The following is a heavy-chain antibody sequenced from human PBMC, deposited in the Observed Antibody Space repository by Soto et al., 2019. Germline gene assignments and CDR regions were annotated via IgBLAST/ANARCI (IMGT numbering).Heavy chain of an antibody. D-gene: IGHD5-12*01. CDR3: ATGLSGYDRASLYYYYYGMDV. Sequence: GGSLRLSCAACGFSFSSYAMHWVRQAPGKGLEWVAVISYDGSNKYYADSVKGRFTISRDNSKNTLYLKMNSLRAEDTAVYYSATGLSGYDRASLYYYYYGMDVWGQGTTVTVSS. CDR2: ISYDGSNK. J-gene: IGHJ6*02. CDR1: GFSFSSYA. V-gene: IGHV3-30-3*01.